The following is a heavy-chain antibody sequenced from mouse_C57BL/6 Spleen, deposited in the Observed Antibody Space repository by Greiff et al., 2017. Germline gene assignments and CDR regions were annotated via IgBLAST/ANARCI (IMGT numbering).Heavy chain of an antibody. D-gene: IGHD1-1*01. CDR1: GFSFNTYA. CDR3: GRHGATVGGWFAY. Sequence: EVMLVESGGGLVQPKGSLKLSCAASGFSFNTYAMNWVRQAPGKGLEWVARIRSKSNNYATYYADSVKDRFTISRDDSESMLYLQMKNLKTEDTAMYYCGRHGATVGGWFAYWGQGTLVTVSA. CDR2: IRSKSNNYAT. V-gene: IGHV10-1*01. J-gene: IGHJ3*01.